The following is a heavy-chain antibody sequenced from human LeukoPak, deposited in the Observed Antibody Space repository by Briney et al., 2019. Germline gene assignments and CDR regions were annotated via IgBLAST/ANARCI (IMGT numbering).Heavy chain of an antibody. CDR2: INPNSGGT. CDR3: ARSEIALRAFDI. J-gene: IGHJ3*02. V-gene: IGHV1-2*06. D-gene: IGHD2/OR15-2a*01. Sequence: ASVKVSCKASGYTFTGYYMHWVRQAPGQGLEWMGRINPNSGGTNYAQKFQGRVTMTRDTSISTAYMELSRLRSDDTAVYYCARSEIALRAFDIWGQGTMVTVSS. CDR1: GYTFTGYY.